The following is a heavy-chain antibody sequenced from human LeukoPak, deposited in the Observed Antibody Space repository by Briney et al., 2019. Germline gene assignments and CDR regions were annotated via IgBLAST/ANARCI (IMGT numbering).Heavy chain of an antibody. CDR3: ARDYYDFWSGYYNGYYYGMDV. V-gene: IGHV3-48*03. Sequence: GGSLRLSCAASGFTFSSYEMNGVRQAPRKGLEWVSYISSNGSTIYYADSVKGRFTISRDNAKNSLYLQMNSLRAEDTAVYYCARDYYDFWSGYYNGYYYGMDVWGQGTTVTVSS. J-gene: IGHJ6*02. D-gene: IGHD3-3*01. CDR2: ISSNGSTI. CDR1: GFTFSSYE.